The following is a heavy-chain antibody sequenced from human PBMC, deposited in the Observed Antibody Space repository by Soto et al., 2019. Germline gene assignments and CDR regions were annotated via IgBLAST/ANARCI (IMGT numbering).Heavy chain of an antibody. CDR3: AREAAVAGTAFDI. Sequence: GGSLRLSCAASGFTFSSYGMNWVRQAPGKGLEWVSSISSSSSYIYYVDSVKGRFTISRDNAKNSLYLQMNSLRAEDTTVYYCAREAAVAGTAFDIWGQGTMVTVSS. V-gene: IGHV3-21*01. CDR2: ISSSSSYI. CDR1: GFTFSSYG. D-gene: IGHD6-19*01. J-gene: IGHJ3*02.